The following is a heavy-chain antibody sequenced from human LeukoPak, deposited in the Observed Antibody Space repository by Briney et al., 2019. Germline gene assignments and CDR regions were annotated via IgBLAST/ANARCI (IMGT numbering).Heavy chain of an antibody. J-gene: IGHJ5*02. D-gene: IGHD3-9*01. CDR1: GGSISSSSYY. Sequence: PSETLSLTCTVSGGSISSSSYYWGWIRQPPGKGLEWIGSIYYSGSTYYNPSLKNRVTISVDTSKNQFSLKLSSVTAADTAVYYCAGPVGNYDILTGYGIVSNWFDPWGQGTLVTVSS. V-gene: IGHV4-39*01. CDR2: IYYSGST. CDR3: AGPVGNYDILTGYGIVSNWFDP.